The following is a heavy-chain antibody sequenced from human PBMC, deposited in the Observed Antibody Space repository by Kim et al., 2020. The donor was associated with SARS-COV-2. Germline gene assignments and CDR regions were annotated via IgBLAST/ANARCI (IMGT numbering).Heavy chain of an antibody. Sequence: SETLSLTCAVYGGSFSGYYWSWIRQPPGKGLEWIGEINHSGSTNYNPSLKSRVTISVDTSKNQFSLKLSSVTAADTAVYYCARADVPDAFDIWGQGTMVT. CDR2: INHSGST. CDR1: GGSFSGYY. V-gene: IGHV4-34*01. J-gene: IGHJ3*02. CDR3: ARADVPDAFDI.